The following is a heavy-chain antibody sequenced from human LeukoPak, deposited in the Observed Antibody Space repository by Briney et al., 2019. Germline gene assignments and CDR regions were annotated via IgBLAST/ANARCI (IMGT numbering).Heavy chain of an antibody. Sequence: GGSLRLSCAASGFTFSGSAMHWVRQAPGKGLEWVGRIRSKANSYATAYAASVKGRFTISRDDSKNTAYLQMNSLKIEDTAVYYCAKDPRDWYAFDIWGQGTMVTVSS. CDR1: GFTFSGSA. CDR3: AKDPRDWYAFDI. D-gene: IGHD3-9*01. J-gene: IGHJ3*02. CDR2: IRSKANSYAT. V-gene: IGHV3-73*01.